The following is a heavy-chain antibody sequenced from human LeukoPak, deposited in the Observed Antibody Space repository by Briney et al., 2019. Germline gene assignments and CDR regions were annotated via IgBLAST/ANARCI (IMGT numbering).Heavy chain of an antibody. D-gene: IGHD3-10*01. CDR2: ISGSGGST. J-gene: IGHJ4*02. V-gene: IGHV3-23*01. CDR3: ANLWFGESWDEAAVRQDY. Sequence: PGGSLRLSCAASGFTFSSYAMSWVRQAPGKGLEWVSAISGSGGSTYYADSVKGRFTISRDNSKNTLYLQMNSLRAEDTAVYYCANLWFGESWDEAAVRQDYWGQGTLVTVSS. CDR1: GFTFSSYA.